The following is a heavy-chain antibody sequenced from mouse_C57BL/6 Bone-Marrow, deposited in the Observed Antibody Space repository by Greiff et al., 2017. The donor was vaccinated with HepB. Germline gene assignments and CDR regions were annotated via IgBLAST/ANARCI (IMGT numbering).Heavy chain of an antibody. Sequence: VKLQESGAELVKPGASVKLSCKASGYTFTEYTIHWVKQRSGQGLEWIGWFYPGSGSIKYNEKFKDKATLTADKSSSTVYMELSRLTSEDSAVYFCERHEEGGGYYGSSFAYWGQGTLVTVSA. J-gene: IGHJ3*01. CDR3: ERHEEGGGYYGSSFAY. D-gene: IGHD1-1*01. V-gene: IGHV1-62-2*01. CDR2: FYPGSGSI. CDR1: GYTFTEYT.